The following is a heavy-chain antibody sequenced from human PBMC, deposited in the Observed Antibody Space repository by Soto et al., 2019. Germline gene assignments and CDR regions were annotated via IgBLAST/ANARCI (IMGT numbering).Heavy chain of an antibody. CDR1: GFTFSSFA. CDR2: ISSGGDNA. Sequence: VGSLRLSCAASGFTFSSFAMSWVRQAPGKGLEWVSTISSGGDNAYYADSVKGRFTISRDNSKSTLFLQMNSLRGEDTAVYYCARDRTVTNGDYYYYYGMDVWGQGTTVTVSS. V-gene: IGHV3-23*01. CDR3: ARDRTVTNGDYYYYYGMDV. J-gene: IGHJ6*02. D-gene: IGHD4-17*01.